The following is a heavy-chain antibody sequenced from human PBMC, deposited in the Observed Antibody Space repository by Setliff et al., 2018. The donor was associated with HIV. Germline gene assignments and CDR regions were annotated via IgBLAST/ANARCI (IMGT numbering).Heavy chain of an antibody. CDR3: VKGIVPNWGHHFDY. D-gene: IGHD7-27*01. Sequence: GGSLRLSCAASGFNFSSHTMNWIRQAPGKGLEWVSSISSTGTYIYYADSMKGRFTISRDNAKNSLYLQMNSLRTDDTAVYYCVKGIVPNWGHHFDYWGQGTLVTVLL. J-gene: IGHJ4*02. V-gene: IGHV3-21*01. CDR1: GFNFSSHT. CDR2: ISSTGTYI.